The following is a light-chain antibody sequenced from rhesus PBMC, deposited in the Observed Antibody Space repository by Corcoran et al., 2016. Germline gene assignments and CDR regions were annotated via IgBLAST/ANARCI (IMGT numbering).Light chain of an antibody. J-gene: IGKJ2*01. CDR3: QQHDNSPYS. Sequence: DIQMTQSPSSLSASVGDRVTITCRASQGISNWLAWYQQKPGKAPKLLLYRASNLETGVPSRFRGSGSGTDFTLTISSHQPEDIATYYCQQHDNSPYSFGQGTKVEIK. CDR1: QGISNW. V-gene: IGKV1-69*01. CDR2: RAS.